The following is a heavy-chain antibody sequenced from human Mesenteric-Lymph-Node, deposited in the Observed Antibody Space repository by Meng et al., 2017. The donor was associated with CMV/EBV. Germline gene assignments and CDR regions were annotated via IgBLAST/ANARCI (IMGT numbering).Heavy chain of an antibody. J-gene: IGHJ4*02. Sequence: ASVKVSCKASGNTFSTYDINWVRQAPGQGLEWMGWMNPNSGKKGYAQEFQGRVTMTRDTSTSTAYMELRSLRSDDTAVYYCARDLRYSSSCGDYWGQGTLVTVSS. CDR2: MNPNSGKK. CDR3: ARDLRYSSSCGDY. CDR1: GNTFSTYD. V-gene: IGHV1-8*02. D-gene: IGHD6-13*01.